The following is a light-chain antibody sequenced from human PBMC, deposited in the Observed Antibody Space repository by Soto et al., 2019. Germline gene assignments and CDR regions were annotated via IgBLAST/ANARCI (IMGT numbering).Light chain of an antibody. Sequence: IQLTQSPSSLSASVGDRVTITCRASPAIASFLAWYQQKPGTAPKLLIYDAATLQSGVPSRFSGSRSGTEYTLTIGSLQPEDFATYYCQEHGTYPIIFGGGTRVEIK. V-gene: IGKV1-9*01. J-gene: IGKJ4*01. CDR3: QEHGTYPII. CDR1: PAIASF. CDR2: DAA.